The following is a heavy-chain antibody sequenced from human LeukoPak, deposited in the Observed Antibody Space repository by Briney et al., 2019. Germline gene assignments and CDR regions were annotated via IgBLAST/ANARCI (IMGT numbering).Heavy chain of an antibody. CDR3: ARGILVTVYAAFDY. Sequence: PSETLSLTCGVYGGSFSGYYWTWIRQSPGMGLEWIGEIIHSGSTNYNPSLTSRATISVDTSKNQFSLELSSVTAADTAVYYCARGILVTVYAAFDYWGQGTLVTVSS. V-gene: IGHV4-34*01. CDR2: IIHSGST. D-gene: IGHD2-8*01. J-gene: IGHJ4*02. CDR1: GGSFSGYY.